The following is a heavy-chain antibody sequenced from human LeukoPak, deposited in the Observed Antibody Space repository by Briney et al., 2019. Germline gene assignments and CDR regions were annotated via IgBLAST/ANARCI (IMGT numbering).Heavy chain of an antibody. CDR2: IYSGGST. D-gene: IGHD3-3*02. Sequence: SVIYSGGSTYYADSVKGRFTISRDNSKNTLYLQMNSLRAEDTAVYYCAREISRTGAFDIWGQGTMVTVSS. CDR3: AREISRTGAFDI. V-gene: IGHV3-53*05. J-gene: IGHJ3*02.